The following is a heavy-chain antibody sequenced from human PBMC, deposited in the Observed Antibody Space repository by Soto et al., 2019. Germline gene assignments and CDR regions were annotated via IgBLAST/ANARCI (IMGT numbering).Heavy chain of an antibody. Sequence: PGGSLRLSCAASGFTFSSYSMNWVRQAPGKGLEWVSSISSSSSYIYYADSVKGRFTISRDNAKNSLYLQMNSLRAEDTAVYYCARDSSSWYYFDYWGQGTLVTVSS. CDR2: ISSSSSYI. J-gene: IGHJ4*02. CDR1: GFTFSSYS. CDR3: ARDSSSWYYFDY. D-gene: IGHD6-13*01. V-gene: IGHV3-21*01.